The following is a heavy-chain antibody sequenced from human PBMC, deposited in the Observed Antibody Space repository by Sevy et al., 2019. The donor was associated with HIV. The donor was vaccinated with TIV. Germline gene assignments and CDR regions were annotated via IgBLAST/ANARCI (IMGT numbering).Heavy chain of an antibody. D-gene: IGHD3-3*01. CDR1: GYSFSDSGYY. V-gene: IGHV1-2*02. CDR2: INPKSGAT. J-gene: IGHJ6*02. CDR3: ARASYDFWTGPVDYDYGMDV. Sequence: ASVKVSCKASGYSFSDSGYYVHWVRQAPGQGLEWMGLINPKSGATKYAQKFQGRVTMTRDTSVSTANMELTRLPSDETAVYYCARASYDFWTGPVDYDYGMDVWGQGTTVTVSS.